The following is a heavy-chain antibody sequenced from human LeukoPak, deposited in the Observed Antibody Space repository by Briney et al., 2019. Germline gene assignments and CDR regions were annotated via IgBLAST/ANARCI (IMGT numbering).Heavy chain of an antibody. CDR2: IYTIDRT. Sequence: SETLSLTCAVSGGPHSRGSYYWSWSPQPGGEGLVWHWRIYTIDRTNYHPSLQSRVPLTVHPSKNLFSLRLPYVPAAGTAVYFCARVALYCGGDWATVYFVMDTWGNGKTVT. CDR1: GGPHSRGSYY. V-gene: IGHV4-61*02. D-gene: IGHD2-21*02. J-gene: IGHJ6*04. CDR3: ARVALYCGGDWATVYFVMDT.